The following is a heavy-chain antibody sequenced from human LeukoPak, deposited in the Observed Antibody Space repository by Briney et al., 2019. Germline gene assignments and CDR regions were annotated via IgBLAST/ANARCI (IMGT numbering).Heavy chain of an antibody. Sequence: GGSLRLSCAASGFTFSNAWMSWVRQAPGKGLEWVSYISSSGSTIYYADSVKGRFTISRDNAKNSLYLQMNSLRAEDTAVYYCARGRTIFGAYYYYMDVWGKGTTVTVSS. J-gene: IGHJ6*03. CDR2: ISSSGSTI. CDR3: ARGRTIFGAYYYYMDV. D-gene: IGHD3-3*01. CDR1: GFTFSNAW. V-gene: IGHV3-11*01.